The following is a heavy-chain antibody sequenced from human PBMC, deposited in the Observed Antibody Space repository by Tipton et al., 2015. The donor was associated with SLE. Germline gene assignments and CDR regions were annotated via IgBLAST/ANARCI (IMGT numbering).Heavy chain of an antibody. CDR2: IKEDGSET. J-gene: IGHJ4*02. Sequence: SLRLSCAASGFTLSNYWMNWVRQAPGKGLQWVGQIKEDGSETYYVGSVKGHFTISRDNAKNSLSLQMNSLRAEDTAVYYCATDLPGDRDFDYWGQGTLVTVSS. CDR3: ATDLPGDRDFDY. V-gene: IGHV3-7*01. CDR1: GFTLSNYW. D-gene: IGHD7-27*01.